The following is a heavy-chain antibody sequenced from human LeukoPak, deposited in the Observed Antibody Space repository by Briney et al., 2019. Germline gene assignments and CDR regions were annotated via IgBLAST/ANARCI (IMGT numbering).Heavy chain of an antibody. CDR2: INPTDSDT. CDR1: GYSFTSYW. CDR3: ARGEGGYNYAF. D-gene: IGHD5-24*01. J-gene: IGHJ4*02. Sequence: GESLKISCKASGYSFTSYWIAWVRQIPGKGLEWMGIINPTDSDTRYSLSIQRQVTISADRSISTAYLQWSSLKASDSAIYYCARGEGGYNYAFWGQGTLVSVS. V-gene: IGHV5-51*01.